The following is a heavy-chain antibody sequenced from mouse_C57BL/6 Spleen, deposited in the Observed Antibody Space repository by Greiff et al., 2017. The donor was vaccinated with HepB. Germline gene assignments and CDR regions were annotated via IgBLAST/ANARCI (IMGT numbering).Heavy chain of an antibody. Sequence: VQLQQSGPELVKPGASVKTSCKASGYSFTGYYMNWVKQSPEKSLEWIGEINPSTGGTTYNQKFKAKATLTVDKSSSTAYMQLKSLTSEDSAVYYCARDDGSFDYWGQGTTLTVSS. CDR3: ARDDGSFDY. J-gene: IGHJ2*01. CDR1: GYSFTGYY. D-gene: IGHD2-3*01. V-gene: IGHV1-42*01. CDR2: INPSTGGT.